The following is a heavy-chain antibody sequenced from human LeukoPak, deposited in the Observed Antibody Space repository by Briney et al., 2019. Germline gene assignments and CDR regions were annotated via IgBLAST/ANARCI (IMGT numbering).Heavy chain of an antibody. Sequence: GGSLRLSCAASGFTVSSNYMSWVRQAPGKGLEWVSVIYSGGSTYYADSVKGRFTISRDNSKNTLYLQMNSLRAEDTAVYYCAKDCLTRCNWFDPWGQGTLVTVSS. V-gene: IGHV3-66*02. CDR3: AKDCLTRCNWFDP. J-gene: IGHJ5*02. D-gene: IGHD2-15*01. CDR1: GFTVSSNY. CDR2: IYSGGST.